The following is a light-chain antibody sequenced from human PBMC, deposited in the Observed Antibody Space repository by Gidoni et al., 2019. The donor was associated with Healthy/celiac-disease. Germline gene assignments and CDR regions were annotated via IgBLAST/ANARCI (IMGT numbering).Light chain of an antibody. Sequence: QSALTQPPSVSGSPGPSVPISCTGTSSDVGSYNRVSWYQQPPGTAPKLMIYEVSNRPSGVPDRFSGSKSGNTASLTISGLQAEDEADYYCSSYTSSSTDVVFGGGTKLTVL. V-gene: IGLV2-18*02. CDR3: SSYTSSSTDVV. CDR2: EVS. J-gene: IGLJ2*01. CDR1: SSDVGSYNR.